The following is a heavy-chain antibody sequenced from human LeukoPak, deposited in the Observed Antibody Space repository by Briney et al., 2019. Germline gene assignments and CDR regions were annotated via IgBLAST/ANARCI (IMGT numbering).Heavy chain of an antibody. D-gene: IGHD3-10*01. Sequence: PGGSLRLSCAASGVTFSSYGMHWVRQAPGKGLEGVAVIWYDGSNKYYADSVKGRFTISRDNSNNTLYLQMNSLRAEDTAVYYCAKDQGGLLWFGELSPGAFDIWGQGTMVTVSS. J-gene: IGHJ3*02. V-gene: IGHV3-33*06. CDR2: IWYDGSNK. CDR1: GVTFSSYG. CDR3: AKDQGGLLWFGELSPGAFDI.